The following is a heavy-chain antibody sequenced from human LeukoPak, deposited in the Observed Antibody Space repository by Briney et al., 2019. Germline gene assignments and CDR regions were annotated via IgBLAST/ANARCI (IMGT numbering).Heavy chain of an antibody. V-gene: IGHV1-69*13. CDR3: ARGGSVDTAMVTHFDY. Sequence: GASVKVSCRASGGTFNNFAISWVRQAPGQGLEWVGGIIPMSGTANYAQKFQGRVTITADESTSTAYMELSSLRSEDTAVYYCARGGSVDTAMVTHFDYWGQGTLVTVSS. CDR2: IIPMSGTA. D-gene: IGHD5-18*01. J-gene: IGHJ4*02. CDR1: GGTFNNFA.